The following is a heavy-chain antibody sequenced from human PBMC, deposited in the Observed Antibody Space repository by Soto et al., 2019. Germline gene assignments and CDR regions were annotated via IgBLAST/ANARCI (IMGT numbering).Heavy chain of an antibody. CDR3: ARDLEYSSSWEANWFDP. Sequence: ASVKVSCKASGGTFSSYAISWVRQAPGQGLEWMGGIIPIFGTANYAQKFQGRVTITADESTSTAYMELSSLRSEDTAVYYCARDLEYSSSWEANWFDPWGQGTLVTVSS. D-gene: IGHD6-13*01. V-gene: IGHV1-69*13. CDR1: GGTFSSYA. J-gene: IGHJ5*02. CDR2: IIPIFGTA.